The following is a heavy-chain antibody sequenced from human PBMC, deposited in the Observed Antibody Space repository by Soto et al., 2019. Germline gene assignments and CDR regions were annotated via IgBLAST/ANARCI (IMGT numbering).Heavy chain of an antibody. Sequence: SETLSLTCTVSGGSISSYYWSWVRQPPGKGLEWIGYIYYSGSTNYSPSLKSRVTISVDTSKNQFSLKLSSVTAADTAVYYCARGRYVYYYGSGSYYYYYYGMDVWGQGTTVTVSS. CDR2: IYYSGST. V-gene: IGHV4-59*12. CDR1: GGSISSYY. D-gene: IGHD3-10*01. CDR3: ARGRYVYYYGSGSYYYYYYGMDV. J-gene: IGHJ6*02.